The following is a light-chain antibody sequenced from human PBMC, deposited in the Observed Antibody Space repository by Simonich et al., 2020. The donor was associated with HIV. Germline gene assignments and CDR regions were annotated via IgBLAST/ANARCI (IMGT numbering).Light chain of an antibody. J-gene: IGKJ1*01. Sequence: DIQMTQSPSSLSASVGDRVTITCRASQRIDSYLNWYQQKPGKAPKLLIYAASSLQTGVPSRFSGSGSGTDFTLTISSLQPEDFATYYCQQSYSTPPWTFGQGTKVDIK. V-gene: IGKV1-39*01. CDR3: QQSYSTPPWT. CDR1: QRIDSY. CDR2: AAS.